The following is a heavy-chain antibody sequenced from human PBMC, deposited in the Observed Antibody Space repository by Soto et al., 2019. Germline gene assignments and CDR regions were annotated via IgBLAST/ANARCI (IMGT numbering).Heavy chain of an antibody. J-gene: IGHJ6*02. CDR3: ARVAYYYDSSGSYYYGMDV. V-gene: IGHV1-46*01. CDR2: INPSGGST. CDR1: GYTFTSYY. D-gene: IGHD3-22*01. Sequence: ASVKVSCKASGYTFTSYYMHWVRQAPGQGLEWMGIINPSGGSTSYAQKSQGRVTMTRDTSTSTVYMELSSLRSEDTAVYYCARVAYYYDSSGSYYYGMDVWGQGTTVTVSS.